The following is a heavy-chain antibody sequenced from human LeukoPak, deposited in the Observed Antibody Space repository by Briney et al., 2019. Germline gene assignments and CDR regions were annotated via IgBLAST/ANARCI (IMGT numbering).Heavy chain of an antibody. D-gene: IGHD4-23*01. CDR2: IYYSGST. V-gene: IGHV4-59*01. Sequence: PSETLSLTCTVSGGSISSYYWSWIRQPPGKGLEWIGYIYYSGSTNYNPSLKSRVTISVDTSKNQLSLKLSSVTAADTAVYYCARGGSTVLTQDYFDYWGQGTLVTVSS. CDR3: ARGGSTVLTQDYFDY. CDR1: GGSISSYY. J-gene: IGHJ4*02.